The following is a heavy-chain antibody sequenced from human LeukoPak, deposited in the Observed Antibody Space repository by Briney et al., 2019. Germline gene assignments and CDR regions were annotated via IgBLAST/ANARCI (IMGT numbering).Heavy chain of an antibody. CDR1: GFSFSSYG. J-gene: IGHJ4*02. V-gene: IGHV3-33*03. Sequence: GRSLRLSCAASGFSFSSYGMQWVRQAPGKGLEWVAGIWYDGSNKYYADSVKGRFTISRDNAKNTLYLQMNSLRAEDTAVYYCARGYSGYFYYWGQGTLVTVSS. CDR3: ARGYSGYFYY. CDR2: IWYDGSNK. D-gene: IGHD5-12*01.